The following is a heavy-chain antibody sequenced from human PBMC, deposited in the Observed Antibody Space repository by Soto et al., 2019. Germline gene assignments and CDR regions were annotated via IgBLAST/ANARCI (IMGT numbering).Heavy chain of an antibody. D-gene: IGHD5-18*01. J-gene: IGHJ6*02. V-gene: IGHV5-51*01. CDR1: GYNFATHW. CDR3: ARRGYSYGLDV. CDR2: IYPGDSDT. Sequence: GESLKISCKGSGYNFATHWIAWVRQLPGKGPEWMGIIYPGDSDTSYSPSFQGQVTISVDKSISTAYLQWNSLKASDTAVYYCARRGYSYGLDVWGQGTKVTVSS.